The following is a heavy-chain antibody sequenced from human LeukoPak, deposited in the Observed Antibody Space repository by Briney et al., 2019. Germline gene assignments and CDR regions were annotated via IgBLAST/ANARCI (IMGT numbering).Heavy chain of an antibody. J-gene: IGHJ4*02. CDR1: GGSISSGDYY. Sequence: SQALSLTCTVSGGSISSGDYYWSWIRQPPGKCLEWIGYIYYSGSTYYNPSLKSRVTISVDTSKNQFSLKLSSVTAADTAVYYCARGKQQLVYDYFDYWGQGTLVTVSS. V-gene: IGHV4-30-4*08. D-gene: IGHD6-13*01. CDR2: IYYSGST. CDR3: ARGKQQLVYDYFDY.